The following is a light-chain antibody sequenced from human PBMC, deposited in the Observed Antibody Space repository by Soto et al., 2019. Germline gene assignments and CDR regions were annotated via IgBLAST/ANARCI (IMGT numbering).Light chain of an antibody. CDR3: QQGYSSRWT. CDR1: QNIRSY. J-gene: IGKJ1*01. Sequence: DIQMTQSPSSLSASVGDRVTITCRASQNIRSYLNWYQQKPGKAPQLLIYATSSLQTGVPSRFSASGSGTDFSLVISDLQPEDSATYYCQQGYSSRWTSGRGTKGEI. V-gene: IGKV1-39*01. CDR2: ATS.